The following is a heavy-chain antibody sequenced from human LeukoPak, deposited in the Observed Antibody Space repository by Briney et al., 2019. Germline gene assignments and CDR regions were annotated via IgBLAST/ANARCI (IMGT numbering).Heavy chain of an antibody. CDR1: GYSISYFH. CDR3: VRGVIAAGGNYFDW. D-gene: IGHD6-13*01. CDR2: IYGSGST. Sequence: SSETLSLTCSVSGYSISYFHWRWIRQAAGEGVEWIGRIYGSGSTDYNASLKSRGTMSVETSKNQLSLKVISVTAADTAVYYCVRGVIAAGGNYFDWWSQGTLVTVSS. V-gene: IGHV4-4*07. J-gene: IGHJ4*02.